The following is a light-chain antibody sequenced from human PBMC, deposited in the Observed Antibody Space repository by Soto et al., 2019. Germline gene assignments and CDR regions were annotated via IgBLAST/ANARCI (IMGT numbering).Light chain of an antibody. CDR2: DAS. J-gene: IGKJ1*01. CDR1: QNINKW. CDR3: QQYDSFYLWT. Sequence: IQMTQSPATLSASLGDRVTITCRASQNINKWLAWHQQKPGKAPKLLIYDASSLEIGVPSRFSASGSGTEFTLTISSLQHDDFANHYCQQYDSFYLWTFGQGTKVDIK. V-gene: IGKV1-5*01.